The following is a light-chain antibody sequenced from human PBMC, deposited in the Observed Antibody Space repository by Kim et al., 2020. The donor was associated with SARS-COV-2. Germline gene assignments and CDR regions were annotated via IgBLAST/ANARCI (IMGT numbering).Light chain of an antibody. V-gene: IGKV3-20*01. CDR3: QQYGSSPRT. Sequence: EVVLTQSPGTLSLSPGERAILSCRASQSIRSSYFAWFQQKPGQPPRLLIYGASSRATGFPDRFSGTGSGTDFTLTINRLEPEDSAVYFCQQYGSSPRTFGQGTKVDIK. CDR1: QSIRSSY. CDR2: GAS. J-gene: IGKJ1*01.